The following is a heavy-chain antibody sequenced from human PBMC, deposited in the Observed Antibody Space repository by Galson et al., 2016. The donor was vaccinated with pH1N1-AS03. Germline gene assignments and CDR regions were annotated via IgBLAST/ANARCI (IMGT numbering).Heavy chain of an antibody. CDR2: IYCGDSDT. J-gene: IGHJ4*02. V-gene: IGHV5-51*03. Sequence: QSGAEVKKPGESLRVSCTGYGYSFSNYWIGWVRQLPGKGLEWMGFIYCGDSDTRYGPSFQGRVTFSADKSTSTAYLQWNSLKASDTAIYYCARWSNDYGSYWGQGTLVTVSS. CDR1: GYSFSNYW. CDR3: ARWSNDYGSY. D-gene: IGHD4-17*01.